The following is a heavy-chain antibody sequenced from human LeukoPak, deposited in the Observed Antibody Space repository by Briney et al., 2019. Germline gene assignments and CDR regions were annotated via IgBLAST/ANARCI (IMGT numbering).Heavy chain of an antibody. CDR2: IRSKAYSETT. V-gene: IGHV3-49*04. D-gene: IGHD2-21*01. J-gene: IGHJ4*02. Sequence: GGSLRLSCTASGFTFSDYAMNWVRQAPGKGLEWVGFIRSKAYSETTEYAASVKGTITISRANSKSIAYLQMNKLKTEGTAVYYCTRDSLEVAYCGIHCVFDYWGQGTLVTDSS. CDR3: TRDSLEVAYCGIHCVFDY. CDR1: GFTFSDYA.